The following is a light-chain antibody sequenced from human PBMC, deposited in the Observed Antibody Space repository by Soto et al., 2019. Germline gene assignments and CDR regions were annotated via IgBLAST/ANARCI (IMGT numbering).Light chain of an antibody. CDR3: RQYNNWPGT. J-gene: IGKJ1*01. CDR1: QSLNRD. Sequence: IRMTPPPATLSVTPGERAPLSCRASQSLNRDLAWYQQKPGQSPRLLIFGASIRATGIPARFSGSGSGTEFTLTIGSLQSEDCALYYCRQYNNWPGTFGQATKVDIK. CDR2: GAS. V-gene: IGKV3-15*01.